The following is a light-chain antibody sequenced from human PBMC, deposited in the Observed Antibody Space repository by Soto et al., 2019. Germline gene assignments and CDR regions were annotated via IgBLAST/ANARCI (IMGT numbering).Light chain of an antibody. CDR3: SSYTNSNTLV. J-gene: IGLJ2*01. V-gene: IGLV2-14*01. CDR1: NSDVDDYRY. CDR2: EVN. Sequence: QSALTQPRSVSGSPGQSLTISCTGTNSDVDDYRYVSWYQQHPGKAPKLMIFEVNNRPSGVSNRLSGSKSGNTASLTISGLQAEDEADYYCSSYTNSNTLVFGGGTKVTVL.